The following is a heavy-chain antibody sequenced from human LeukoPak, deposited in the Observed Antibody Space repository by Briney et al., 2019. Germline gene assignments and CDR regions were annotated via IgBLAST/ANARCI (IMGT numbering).Heavy chain of an antibody. D-gene: IGHD3-22*01. Sequence: GASVKVSCKASGYTFIGYYMHWVRQAPGQGVEWMGWINPDSGGTNYAQQFQGRVTMTRDTSISTAYMDLSRLTSDDTGVYYCARRMAESYYDSSGYPSLGYWGQGTLVTASS. CDR3: ARRMAESYYDSSGYPSLGY. CDR2: INPDSGGT. CDR1: GYTFIGYY. J-gene: IGHJ4*02. V-gene: IGHV1-2*02.